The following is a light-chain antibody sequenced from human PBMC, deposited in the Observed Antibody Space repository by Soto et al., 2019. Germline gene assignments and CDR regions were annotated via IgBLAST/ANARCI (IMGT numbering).Light chain of an antibody. CDR2: GAS. Sequence: EIVMTQSPATLSVSPGERATLSCRASQSVSSNLVWYQQKPGQAPRLLIYGASTRATGIPARFSGSGSGTEFSLTISSLQSEHFAAYYCQQYNNWPPRTFGQGTKVQIK. CDR1: QSVSSN. J-gene: IGKJ1*01. V-gene: IGKV3-15*01. CDR3: QQYNNWPPRT.